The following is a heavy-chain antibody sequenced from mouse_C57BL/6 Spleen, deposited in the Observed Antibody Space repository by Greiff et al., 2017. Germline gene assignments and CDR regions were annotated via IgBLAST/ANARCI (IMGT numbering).Heavy chain of an antibody. D-gene: IGHD4-1*01. Sequence: EVKVVESGGGLVKPGGSLKLSCAASGFTFSDYGMHWVRQAPEKGLEWVAYISSGSSTINYADTVKGRFTISRDNAKNTLFLQMTRLRSEDTAMYYCARDWDEGGFAYWGQGTLVTVSA. CDR1: GFTFSDYG. J-gene: IGHJ3*01. CDR2: ISSGSSTI. CDR3: ARDWDEGGFAY. V-gene: IGHV5-17*01.